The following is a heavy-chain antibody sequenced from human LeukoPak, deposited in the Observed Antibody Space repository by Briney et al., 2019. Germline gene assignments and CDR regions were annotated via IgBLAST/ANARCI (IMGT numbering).Heavy chain of an antibody. J-gene: IGHJ4*02. CDR1: GGSMGSFS. Sequence: SHRRSLAGSVSGGSMGSFSWGCIRQPKRKGLEWIGYIYYSGTTNHHPSLKSRVTISVDTSKNQFSLKLNSVTAADTAVYYCASSGGYYFDYWGQGTLVTVSS. D-gene: IGHD6-19*01. CDR2: IYYSGTT. CDR3: ASSGGYYFDY. V-gene: IGHV4-59*07.